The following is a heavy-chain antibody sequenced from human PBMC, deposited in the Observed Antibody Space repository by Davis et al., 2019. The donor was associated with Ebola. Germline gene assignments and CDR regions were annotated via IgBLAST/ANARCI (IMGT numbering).Heavy chain of an antibody. D-gene: IGHD3-22*01. J-gene: IGHJ4*02. Sequence: ASVKVSCKASGYTFTGYYMHWVRQAPGQGLEWMGWINPNSGGTDYAQKFQGRVTMTRDTSINTAYMELSSLRSDDTAVYYCARVNRPYDSSGYYHYWGQGTLVTVSS. CDR3: ARVNRPYDSSGYYHY. CDR1: GYTFTGYY. CDR2: INPNSGGT. V-gene: IGHV1-2*02.